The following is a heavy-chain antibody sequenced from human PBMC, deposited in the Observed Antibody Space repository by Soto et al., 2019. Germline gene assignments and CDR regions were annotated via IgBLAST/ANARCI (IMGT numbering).Heavy chain of an antibody. CDR1: GNSFTTYY. CDR3: AGLYHYDSSGYYDY. V-gene: IGHV1-46*01. Sequence: ASVKVSCKASGNSFTTYYMHWVRQAPGQGLEWMGIINPSGGRTTYAQKFQGRVTMTRDTSTSTFHMGLSSLTSEDTAVYYCAGLYHYDSSGYYDYWGQGTLVTVSS. J-gene: IGHJ4*02. CDR2: INPSGGRT. D-gene: IGHD3-22*01.